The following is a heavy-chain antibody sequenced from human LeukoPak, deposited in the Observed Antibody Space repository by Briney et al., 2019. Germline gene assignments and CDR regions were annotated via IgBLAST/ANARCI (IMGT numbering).Heavy chain of an antibody. CDR1: GDSIGGYY. Sequence: SETLSLTCTVSGDSIGGYYWSWIRQPPGKGLEWIGYLHDTENTNYDPSLKSRVTISLDTSKNQFSLKVTSVTSADTAVYYCARGQWELPDSWGQGTLVTVSS. V-gene: IGHV4-59*01. CDR3: ARGQWELPDS. J-gene: IGHJ4*02. CDR2: LHDTENT. D-gene: IGHD4-23*01.